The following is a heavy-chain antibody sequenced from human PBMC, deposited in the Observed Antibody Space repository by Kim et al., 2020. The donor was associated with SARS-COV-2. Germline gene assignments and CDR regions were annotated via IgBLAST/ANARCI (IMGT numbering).Heavy chain of an antibody. Sequence: GESLKISCKGSGYSFTSYWISWVRQMPGKGLEWMGRIDPSDSYTNYSPSFQGHVTISADKSISTAYLQWSSLKASDTAMYYCAREGGGITMVRGVMRPSPNDAFDIWGQGTMVTVSS. CDR1: GYSFTSYW. CDR3: AREGGGITMVRGVMRPSPNDAFDI. D-gene: IGHD3-10*01. CDR2: IDPSDSYT. J-gene: IGHJ3*02. V-gene: IGHV5-10-1*01.